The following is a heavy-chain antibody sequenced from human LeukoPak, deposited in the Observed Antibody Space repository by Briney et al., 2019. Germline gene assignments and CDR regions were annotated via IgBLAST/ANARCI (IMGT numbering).Heavy chain of an antibody. CDR2: ISVDGSTK. J-gene: IGHJ3*01. D-gene: IGHD1-26*01. CDR1: GFTFSSYA. CDR3: GRGGSPPEALGDTFDV. Sequence: TGGSLRLSCAASGFTFSSYAMHWVRQAPGKGLEWVAVISVDGSTKYYADSVKGRFTISRDNAKNTLYLQMNSLRAEDTAVYYCGRGGSPPEALGDTFDVWGQGTMVTVSS. V-gene: IGHV3-30-3*01.